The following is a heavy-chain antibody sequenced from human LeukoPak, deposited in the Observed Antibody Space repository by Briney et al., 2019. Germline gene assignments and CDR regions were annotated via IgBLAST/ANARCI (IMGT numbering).Heavy chain of an antibody. CDR1: GFTFCGYA. Sequence: GGSLRLSCAASGFTFCGYAMSWVRQAPGKGLEWVSAITGPGDGAWYADSVQGRFTISRDNSKNTLYLQMNSLRAEDTAVYFCAKRIYGWYQVDYWGQGTLVTVSS. J-gene: IGHJ4*02. CDR3: AKRIYGWYQVDY. V-gene: IGHV3-23*01. CDR2: ITGPGDGA. D-gene: IGHD6-19*01.